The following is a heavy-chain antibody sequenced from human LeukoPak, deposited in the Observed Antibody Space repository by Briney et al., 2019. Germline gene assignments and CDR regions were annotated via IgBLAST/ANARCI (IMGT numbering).Heavy chain of an antibody. V-gene: IGHV3-64*02. Sequence: GGSLRLSCAASGFTFSSYAMHWVRQAPGKGLEYVSAISSNGGSTYYADSVKGRFTISRDNSKNTLYLQMGSLRAEDMAVYYCARSSSGYGGIIDYWGQGTLVTVSS. CDR1: GFTFSSYA. CDR3: ARSSSGYGGIIDY. J-gene: IGHJ4*02. D-gene: IGHD5-12*01. CDR2: ISSNGGST.